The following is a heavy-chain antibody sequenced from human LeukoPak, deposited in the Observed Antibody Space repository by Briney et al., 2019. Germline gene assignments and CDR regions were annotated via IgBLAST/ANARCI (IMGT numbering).Heavy chain of an antibody. J-gene: IGHJ1*01. Sequence: GASLQISCKGSGYSFTNNWIGWVRQLPGKGLEWMGIILSADSDTRYSPSFQGQVTISADKSINTAYVQWSSLKASDTAMYYCATYAGTSSKYFQHWGQGTLVTVSS. CDR3: ATYAGTSSKYFQH. V-gene: IGHV5-51*01. D-gene: IGHD3-10*01. CDR2: ILSADSDT. CDR1: GYSFTNNW.